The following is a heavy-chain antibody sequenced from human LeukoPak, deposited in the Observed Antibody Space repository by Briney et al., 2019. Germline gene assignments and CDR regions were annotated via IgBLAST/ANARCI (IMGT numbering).Heavy chain of an antibody. V-gene: IGHV1-69*13. J-gene: IGHJ4*02. D-gene: IGHD3-22*01. CDR2: IIPIFGP. CDR3: ATGKDRSGYYYSLDY. CDR1: GGTFSTFP. Sequence: ASVKVSCKASGGTFSTFPISWVRQAPGQGLEWIGGIIPIFGPNYAQKLQGRATISADLATATAYMELSSLTSEDTSVYYCATGKDRSGYYYSLDYWGQGTLVAVSS.